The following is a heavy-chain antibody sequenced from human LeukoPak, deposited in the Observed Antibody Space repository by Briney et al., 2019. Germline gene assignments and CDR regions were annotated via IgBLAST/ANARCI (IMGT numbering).Heavy chain of an antibody. CDR3: ASWPGGWYGEDS. D-gene: IGHD6-19*01. V-gene: IGHV3-53*01. Sequence: GGSLIFSCAASGVTVSNNFMSWVRQAPGRGLDWVSVIYGGGSTYYADSVKGRFTISRDTSKNTLYLQMNSLRAEDTAVYYCASWPGGWYGEDSWGQGTLVTVSS. CDR1: GVTVSNNF. CDR2: IYGGGST. J-gene: IGHJ4*02.